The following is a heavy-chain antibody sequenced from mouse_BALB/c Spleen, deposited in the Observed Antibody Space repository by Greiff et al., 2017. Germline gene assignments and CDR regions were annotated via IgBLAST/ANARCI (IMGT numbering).Heavy chain of an antibody. D-gene: IGHD2-1*01. V-gene: IGHV5-6*01. CDR2: ISSGGSYT. Sequence: EVQLVESGGDLVKPGGSLKLSCAASGFTFSSYGMSWVRQTPDKRLEWVATISSGGSYTYYPDSVKGRFTISRDNAKNTLYLQMSSLKSEDTAMYYCARQYGNLFDYWGQGTTLTVSS. J-gene: IGHJ2*01. CDR1: GFTFSSYG. CDR3: ARQYGNLFDY.